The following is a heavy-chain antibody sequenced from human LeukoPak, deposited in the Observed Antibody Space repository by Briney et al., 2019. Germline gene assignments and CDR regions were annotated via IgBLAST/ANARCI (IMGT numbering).Heavy chain of an antibody. V-gene: IGHV3-23*01. CDR1: GFTFTTYA. CDR3: AKAFTVTEVRSFDF. Sequence: PGGSLRLSCAASGFTFTTYAMTWVRQAPGKGLEWVSLISARTGGKYYADSVEGRFTISRDTSLNTLYLQMDSLRADDTAVYYCAKAFTVTEVRSFDFWGQGTLVTVSS. CDR2: ISARTGGK. D-gene: IGHD4-17*01. J-gene: IGHJ4*02.